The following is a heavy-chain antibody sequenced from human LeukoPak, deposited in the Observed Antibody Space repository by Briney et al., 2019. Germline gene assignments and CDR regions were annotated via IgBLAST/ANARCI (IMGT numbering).Heavy chain of an antibody. Sequence: PGGPLRLSCAASGFTFSDYYMSWLRQAPGKGLEWVSYISSSGSTIYYADSVKGRFTISRDNSKNTLYLQMNSLRAEDTAVYYCASTRGLLLRRWFDPWGQGTLVTVSS. CDR2: ISSSGSTI. D-gene: IGHD2-15*01. V-gene: IGHV3-11*01. J-gene: IGHJ5*02. CDR3: ASTRGLLLRRWFDP. CDR1: GFTFSDYY.